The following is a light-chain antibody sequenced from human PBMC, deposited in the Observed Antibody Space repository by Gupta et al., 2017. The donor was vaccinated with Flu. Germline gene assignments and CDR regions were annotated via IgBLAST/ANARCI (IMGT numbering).Light chain of an antibody. CDR1: SRDIGGYNY. Sequence: QSALTQPASVSGSPGQSITISCTGTSRDIGGYNYVSWYQQHPGKDPKLMIYEVSNRPSGVSNRFSASKSGNTASLTISGLQAEDEADYYCSSYTSTSMIFGGGTTLTVL. V-gene: IGLV2-14*01. CDR3: SSYTSTSMI. CDR2: EVS. J-gene: IGLJ2*01.